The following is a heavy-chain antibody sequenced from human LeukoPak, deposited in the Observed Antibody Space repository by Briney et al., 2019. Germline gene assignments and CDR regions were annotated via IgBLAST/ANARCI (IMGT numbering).Heavy chain of an antibody. CDR1: GFTFSSYA. J-gene: IGHJ4*02. CDR2: ISDSGGST. V-gene: IGHV3-23*01. CDR3: AKEDSVRREFDY. Sequence: GGSLRLSCAASGFTFSSYAMSWVRQAPGKGLEWVSGISDSGGSTNYAASVKGRFTISRDNSKDTLYLQMNSLRAEDTAVYYCAKEDSVRREFDYWGQGTLATVSS.